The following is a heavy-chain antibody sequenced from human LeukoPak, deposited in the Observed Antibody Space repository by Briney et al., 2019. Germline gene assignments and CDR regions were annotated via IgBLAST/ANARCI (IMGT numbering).Heavy chain of an antibody. CDR3: ARGGSGLYYYGMDV. J-gene: IGHJ6*02. D-gene: IGHD2-15*01. CDR2: INHSGST. V-gene: IGHV4-34*01. CDR1: GGSFSGYY. Sequence: PSETLPLTCAVYGGSFSGYYWSWIRQPPGKGLEWIGEINHSGSTNYNPSLKSRVTISVDTSKNQFSLKLSSVTAADTAVYYCARGGSGLYYYGMDVWGQGTTVTVSS.